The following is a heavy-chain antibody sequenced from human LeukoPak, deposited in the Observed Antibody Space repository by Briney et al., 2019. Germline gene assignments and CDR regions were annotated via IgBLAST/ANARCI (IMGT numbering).Heavy chain of an antibody. CDR2: IHYSGIT. J-gene: IGHJ5*02. Sequence: SETLSLTCAVSGYFISSDNWWGWIRQPPGKGLEWIGYIHYSGITYYSPSLKSRVTLSVDTSKNQFSLRLSSVTAVDTAVYYCARKPNAVYWFDPWGQGTLVTVSS. CDR3: ARKPNAVYWFDP. V-gene: IGHV4-28*01. D-gene: IGHD4/OR15-4a*01. CDR1: GYFISSDNW.